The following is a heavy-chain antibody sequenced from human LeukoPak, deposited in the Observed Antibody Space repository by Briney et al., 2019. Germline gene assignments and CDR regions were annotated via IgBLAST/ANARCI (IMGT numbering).Heavy chain of an antibody. J-gene: IGHJ4*02. CDR1: GFTFSSYE. Sequence: GGSLRLSCAASGFTFSSYEMNWVRQAPGKGLEWVSYISSSGSTIYYADSMKGRFTISRDNAKNSLYLQMNSLRAEDTAVYYCATGTFGGYFDYWGQGTLVTVSS. CDR3: ATGTFGGYFDY. D-gene: IGHD3-16*01. CDR2: ISSSGSTI. V-gene: IGHV3-48*03.